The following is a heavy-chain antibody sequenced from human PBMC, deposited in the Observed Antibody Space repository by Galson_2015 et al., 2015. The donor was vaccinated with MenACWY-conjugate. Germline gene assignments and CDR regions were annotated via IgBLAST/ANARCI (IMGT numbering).Heavy chain of an antibody. Sequence: SLRLSCAASGFTFSSYAMSWVRQAPGKGLEWVSAIRGSGGNTYYADSVKGRFTISRDNSKNTLYLQMNSLRAEDTAVYYCAKATSDSKGYSYGYWHVAYWGHGTLVTVS. CDR3: AKATSDSKGYSYGYWHVAY. J-gene: IGHJ4*01. CDR1: GFTFSSYA. CDR2: IRGSGGNT. D-gene: IGHD5-18*01. V-gene: IGHV3-23*01.